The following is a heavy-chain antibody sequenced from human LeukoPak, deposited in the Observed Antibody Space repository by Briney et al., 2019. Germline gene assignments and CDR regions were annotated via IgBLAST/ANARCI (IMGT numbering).Heavy chain of an antibody. CDR3: ATLPRAYDILTGYWEDAFDI. CDR1: GFTFSSYG. Sequence: PGGSLRLSCAASGFTFSSYGMHWVRQAPGKGLEWVAVISYDGSNKYYADSVKGRFTISRDNSKNTLYLQMNSLRAEDTAVYYCATLPRAYDILTGYWEDAFDIWGQGTMVTVSS. V-gene: IGHV3-30*03. D-gene: IGHD3-9*01. CDR2: ISYDGSNK. J-gene: IGHJ3*02.